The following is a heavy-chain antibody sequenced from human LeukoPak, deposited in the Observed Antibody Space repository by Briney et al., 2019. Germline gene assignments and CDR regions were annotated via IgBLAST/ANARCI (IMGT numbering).Heavy chain of an antibody. CDR3: AKAPPPYCSGGSCFDAFDI. CDR1: GFTFSDYN. D-gene: IGHD2-15*01. V-gene: IGHV3-11*01. Sequence: GGSLRLSCAASGFTFSDYNMRWIRQAPGKGLEWVSSISRSGSTTYYADSVKGRFTISRDNSKNTLYLQMNSLRAEDTAVFSCAKAPPPYCSGGSCFDAFDIWGQGTMVTVSS. J-gene: IGHJ3*02. CDR2: ISRSGSTT.